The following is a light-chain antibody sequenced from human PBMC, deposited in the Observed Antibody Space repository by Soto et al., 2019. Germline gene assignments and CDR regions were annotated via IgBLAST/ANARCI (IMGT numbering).Light chain of an antibody. Sequence: IQMTQSPPTLSASVGDRVTITGRASQTISTGMAWYQQKPGKAPKLLVYDASTLQSGVASRFSGSGSGTEFTLIISGLQPDDSATYCCKQYTNTNRPCMFGQGNKVEL. CDR3: KQYTNTNRPCM. V-gene: IGKV1-5*01. J-gene: IGKJ1*01. CDR2: DAS. CDR1: QTISTG.